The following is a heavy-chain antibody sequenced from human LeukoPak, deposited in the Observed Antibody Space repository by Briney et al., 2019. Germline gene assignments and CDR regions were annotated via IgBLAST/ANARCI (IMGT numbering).Heavy chain of an antibody. CDR2: IIPIFGIA. CDR3: ARDRYSYGSATPFDY. J-gene: IGHJ4*02. D-gene: IGHD5-18*01. V-gene: IGHV1-69*04. CDR1: GGTFSSYA. Sequence: GASVKVSCKASGGTFSSYAISWVRQAPGQGLEWMGRIIPIFGIANYAQKFQGRVTITADKSTSTAYMELSSLRSEDTAVYYCARDRYSYGSATPFDYGGQGTLVTVSS.